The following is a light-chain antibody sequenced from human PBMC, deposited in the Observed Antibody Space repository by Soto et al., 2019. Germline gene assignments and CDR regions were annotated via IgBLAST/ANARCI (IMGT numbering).Light chain of an antibody. CDR2: EAS. CDR3: QQRSNWPPRIT. J-gene: IGKJ5*01. Sequence: EIVLTQSPGTLSLSPGERATLSFRASRSVTTFLAWYQQRPGQAPRLLISEASNRAAGIPARFSGSGSGTDFTLTISSLEPEDFAVYYCQQRSNWPPRITFGQGTRLEIK. V-gene: IGKV3-11*01. CDR1: RSVTTF.